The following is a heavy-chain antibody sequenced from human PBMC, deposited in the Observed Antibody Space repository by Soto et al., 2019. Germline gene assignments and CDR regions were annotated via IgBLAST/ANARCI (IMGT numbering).Heavy chain of an antibody. CDR3: ARHAVCSSTSCYAGYYYYMDV. D-gene: IGHD2-2*01. CDR1: GYSFTSYW. Sequence: GESLKISCKGSGYSFTSYWIGWVRQMPGKGLEWMGIIYPGDSDTRYSPSFQGQVTISADKSISTAYLQWSSLKASDTAMYYCARHAVCSSTSCYAGYYYYMDVWGKGTTVTV. J-gene: IGHJ6*03. CDR2: IYPGDSDT. V-gene: IGHV5-51*01.